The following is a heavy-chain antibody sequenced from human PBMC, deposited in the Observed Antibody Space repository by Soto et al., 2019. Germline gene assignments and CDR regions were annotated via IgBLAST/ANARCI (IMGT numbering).Heavy chain of an antibody. CDR2: INHSGST. CDR1: GGSFSGYY. D-gene: IGHD6-19*01. V-gene: IGHV4-34*01. CDR3: ARGFGSGGAFDI. Sequence: QVQLQQWGAGLLKPSETLSLTCAVYGGSFSGYYWSWIRQPPGKGLEWIGEINHSGSTNYNPSLKSRVTISVDTSKNQFSRKLSSVTAADTAVYYCARGFGSGGAFDIWGQGTMVTVSS. J-gene: IGHJ3*02.